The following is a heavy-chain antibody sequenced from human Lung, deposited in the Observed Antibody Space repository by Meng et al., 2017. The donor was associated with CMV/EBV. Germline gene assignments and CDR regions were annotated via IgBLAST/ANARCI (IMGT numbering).Heavy chain of an antibody. J-gene: IGHJ4*02. D-gene: IGHD3-22*01. CDR2: ITPILDVP. V-gene: IGHV1-69*04. CDR3: ARDLGYFYGSSAYGYDY. CDR1: GGTFSTYT. Sequence: SVKVSCKSCGGTFSTYTISWVRQAPGQGLEWMGRITPILDVPNYTQKFQGRLTITADKLTRTAYMELSSLRSEDTAMYYCARDLGYFYGSSAYGYDYWGQGTLVTVSS.